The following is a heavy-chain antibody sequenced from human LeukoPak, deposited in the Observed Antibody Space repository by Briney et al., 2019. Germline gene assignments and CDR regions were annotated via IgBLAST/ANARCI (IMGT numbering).Heavy chain of an antibody. CDR2: IKQDGSEK. CDR3: ARDLAHGSCL. J-gene: IGHJ4*02. D-gene: IGHD2-15*01. V-gene: IGHV3-7*05. Sequence: GGSLRLSCAASGFTFSTYWIAWVRQAPGKGLEWVANIKQDGSEKYYVDSVKGRFTISRDNAKNSLYLQMNSLRAEDTAVYYCARDLAHGSCLWGQGTLVTVSS. CDR1: GFTFSTYW.